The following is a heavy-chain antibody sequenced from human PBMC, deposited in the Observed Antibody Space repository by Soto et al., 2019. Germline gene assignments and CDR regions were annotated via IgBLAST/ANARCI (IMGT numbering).Heavy chain of an antibody. CDR3: ARSIMP. D-gene: IGHD2-2*01. CDR1: GGSISSDNYY. Sequence: QVQLRESGPGLVKPSQTLSLTCTVSGGSISSDNYYWNWIRQRPRKGLEWIGYIFDNGYTYYNPSLKSRVTISQDTSKNQFFLNLTSVTAADPAVYFCARSIMPWGQGTLVTVSS. CDR2: IFDNGYT. J-gene: IGHJ1*01. V-gene: IGHV4-31*03.